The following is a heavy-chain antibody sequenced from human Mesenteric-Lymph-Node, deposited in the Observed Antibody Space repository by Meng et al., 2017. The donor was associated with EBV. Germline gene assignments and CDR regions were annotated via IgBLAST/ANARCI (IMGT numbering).Heavy chain of an antibody. J-gene: IGHJ5*02. CDR2: IYHSGST. V-gene: IGHV4-4*02. CDR1: GGSISSYNW. D-gene: IGHD3-10*01. CDR3: AKVDGSGRSNWFDP. Sequence: QVQLQESGPGLVKPSGTLSPTCAVSGGSISSYNWWSWVRQPPGKGLEWIGEIYHSGSTNNNPSLRSRVTISVDKSKNQFSLRLSSVTAADTAVYYCAKVDGSGRSNWFDPWGQGTLVTVS.